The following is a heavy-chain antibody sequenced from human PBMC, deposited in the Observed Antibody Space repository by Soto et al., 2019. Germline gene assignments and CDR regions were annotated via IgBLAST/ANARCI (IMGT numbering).Heavy chain of an antibody. D-gene: IGHD6-13*01. CDR1: GYTFTSYY. Sequence: ASVKVSCKASGYTFTSYYMHWVRQTPGQGLEWMGIINPSGGSTSYAQKFQGRVTMTRDTSTSTVYMELSSLRTEDTAKYYCSLSWGRGYSEPIDYYCGMDVCSHGTRDTV. CDR3: SLSWGRGYSEPIDYYCGMDV. V-gene: IGHV1-46*01. J-gene: IGHJ6*02. CDR2: INPSGGST.